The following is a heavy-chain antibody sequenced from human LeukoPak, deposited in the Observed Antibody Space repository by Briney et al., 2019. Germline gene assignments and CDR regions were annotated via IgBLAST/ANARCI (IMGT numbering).Heavy chain of an antibody. J-gene: IGHJ4*02. Sequence: PGGSLRLSCAASGFTFSSYGVHWVRQAPGKGLEWVAVISYDGSNKYYADSVKGRFTISRDNSKNTLYLQMNSLRAEDTAAYYCAGDRATSYFDYWGQGALVTISS. CDR1: GFTFSSYG. CDR2: ISYDGSNK. CDR3: AGDRATSYFDY. D-gene: IGHD1-26*01. V-gene: IGHV3-30*03.